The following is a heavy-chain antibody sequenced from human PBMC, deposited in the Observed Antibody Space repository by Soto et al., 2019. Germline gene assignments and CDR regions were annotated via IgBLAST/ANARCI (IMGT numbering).Heavy chain of an antibody. D-gene: IGHD4-17*01. V-gene: IGHV3-30*03. Sequence: GGSLRLSCAASGFTFSDHYIDWVRQAPGKGLEWVVVISFDGRNTYYADSVKGRFTISRDNAKNTLYLQMSSLRAEDTAVYYCARAFTVTSDLNDYWGQGTLVTVSS. CDR2: ISFDGRNT. CDR1: GFTFSDHY. CDR3: ARAFTVTSDLNDY. J-gene: IGHJ4*02.